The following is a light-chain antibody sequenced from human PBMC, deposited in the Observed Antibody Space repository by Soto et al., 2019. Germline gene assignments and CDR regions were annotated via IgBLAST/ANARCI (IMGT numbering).Light chain of an antibody. CDR1: GSDVGGYNY. Sequence: QSALTQPASVSGSPGQSITISCTGTGSDVGGYNYVSWYQQHPGKAPKLVIYDVTNRPSGFSNRFSGSKSGNTASLTISGLQAEDEADYYCTSYTRSRTYVFGTGTELTVL. J-gene: IGLJ1*01. V-gene: IGLV2-14*03. CDR3: TSYTRSRTYV. CDR2: DVT.